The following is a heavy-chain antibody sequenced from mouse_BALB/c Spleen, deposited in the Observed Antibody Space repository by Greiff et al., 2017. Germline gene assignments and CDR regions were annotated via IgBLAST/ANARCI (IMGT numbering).Heavy chain of an antibody. D-gene: IGHD2-4*01. CDR3: ARGRGIYYDYDEFAY. J-gene: IGHJ3*01. CDR2: ISSGGST. V-gene: IGHV5-6-5*01. Sequence: EVMLVESGGGLVKPGGSLKLSCAASGFTFSSYAMSWVRQTPEKRLEWVASISSGGSTYYPDSVKGRFTISRDNARNILYLQMSSLRSEDTAMYYCARGRGIYYDYDEFAYWGQGTLVTVSA. CDR1: GFTFSSYA.